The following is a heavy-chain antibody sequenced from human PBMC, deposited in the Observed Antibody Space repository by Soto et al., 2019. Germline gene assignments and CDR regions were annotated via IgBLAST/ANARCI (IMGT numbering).Heavy chain of an antibody. CDR1: GFTFSSYA. D-gene: IGHD3-3*01. CDR2: ISYDGSNK. Sequence: GGSLRLSCAASGFTFSSYAMHWVRQAPGKGLEWVAVISYDGSNKYYADSVKGRFTISRDNSKNTLYLQMNSLRAEDTAVYYCARDPTTLTIFGVVIKYYYYGMDVWGQGTTVTVSS. J-gene: IGHJ6*02. V-gene: IGHV3-30-3*01. CDR3: ARDPTTLTIFGVVIKYYYYGMDV.